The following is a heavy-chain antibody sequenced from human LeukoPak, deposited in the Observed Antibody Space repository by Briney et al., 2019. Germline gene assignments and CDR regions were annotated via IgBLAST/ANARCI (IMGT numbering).Heavy chain of an antibody. CDR1: GFTFRSYS. J-gene: IGHJ4*02. D-gene: IGHD6-13*01. CDR3: ARDSAEIGYFDY. V-gene: IGHV3-21*01. CDR2: ISSSSSYI. Sequence: GGSLRLSCAASGFTFRSYSMNWVRQAPGKGLEWVSSISSSSSYIYYADSVKGRFTLSRDNAKNSLYLQMNSLRAEDTAVYYCARDSAEIGYFDYWGQGTLVTVSS.